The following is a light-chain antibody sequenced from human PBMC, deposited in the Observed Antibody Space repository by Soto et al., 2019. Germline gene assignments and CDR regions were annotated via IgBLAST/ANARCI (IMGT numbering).Light chain of an antibody. Sequence: EIVLTHSPGTLSFSPLQIATLSCRASQRLSASDIAWCQQKPGQAPKFLIYGVSSRATGIPDRFSGSGSGTKSTLTIDNLEPEDFAIYYCQQSSNWPPITFGQGTRLEIK. J-gene: IGKJ5*01. CDR2: GVS. CDR3: QQSSNWPPIT. V-gene: IGKV3D-20*02. CDR1: QRLSASD.